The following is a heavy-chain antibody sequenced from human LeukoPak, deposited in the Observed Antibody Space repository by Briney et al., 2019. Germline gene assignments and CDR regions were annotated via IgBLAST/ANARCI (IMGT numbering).Heavy chain of an antibody. CDR1: GFTFSDAW. J-gene: IGHJ5*02. D-gene: IGHD6-13*01. CDR3: AREIAAAGIMNWFDP. V-gene: IGHV3-23*01. Sequence: GGSLRLSCAASGFTFSDAWVSWVRQAPEKGLEWVSAISGSGGTTYYADSVKGRFTISRDNSKNTLYLQMNSLRADDTAVYYCAREIAAAGIMNWFDPWGQGTLVTVSS. CDR2: ISGSGGTT.